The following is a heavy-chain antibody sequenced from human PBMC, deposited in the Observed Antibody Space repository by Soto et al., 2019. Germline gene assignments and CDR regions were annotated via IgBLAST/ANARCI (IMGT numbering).Heavy chain of an antibody. J-gene: IGHJ6*02. Sequence: PGGSLRLSCAASGFTFSNAWMNWVRQAPGKGLEWVGRIKSKTDGGTTDYAAPVKGRFTISRDDSKNTLYLQMNSLKTEDTAVYYCARDHGSYIAAAGRYYYYGMDVWGQGTMVTVSS. CDR3: ARDHGSYIAAAGRYYYYGMDV. V-gene: IGHV3-15*07. D-gene: IGHD6-13*01. CDR1: GFTFSNAW. CDR2: IKSKTDGGTT.